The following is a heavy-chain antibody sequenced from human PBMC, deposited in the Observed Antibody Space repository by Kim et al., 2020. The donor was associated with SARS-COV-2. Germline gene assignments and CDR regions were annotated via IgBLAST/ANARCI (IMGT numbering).Heavy chain of an antibody. CDR1: GFTFSSYA. Sequence: GGSLRLSCAASGFTFSSYAMSWVRQAPGKGLEWVSAISGSGGSTYYADSVKGRFTISRDNSKNTLYLQMNSLRAEDTAVYYCAKKSGITMVRGVSYFDYWGQGTLVTVSS. J-gene: IGHJ4*02. D-gene: IGHD3-10*01. CDR2: ISGSGGST. V-gene: IGHV3-23*01. CDR3: AKKSGITMVRGVSYFDY.